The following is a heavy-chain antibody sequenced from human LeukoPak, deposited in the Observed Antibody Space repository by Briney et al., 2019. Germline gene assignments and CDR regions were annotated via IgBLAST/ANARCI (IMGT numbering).Heavy chain of an antibody. J-gene: IGHJ4*02. Sequence: PSETLSLTYAVYGGSYSGYYWSWIRQPPGKGLEWIGEINHSGSTNYNPSLKSRVTISVDTSKNQFSLKLSSVTAADTAVYYCARSLGMEWLFTDYWGQGTLVTVSS. CDR3: ARSLGMEWLFTDY. CDR1: GGSYSGYY. V-gene: IGHV4-34*01. D-gene: IGHD3-3*01. CDR2: INHSGST.